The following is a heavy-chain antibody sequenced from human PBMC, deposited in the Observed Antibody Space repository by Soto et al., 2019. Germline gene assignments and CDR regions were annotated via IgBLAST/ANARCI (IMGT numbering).Heavy chain of an antibody. D-gene: IGHD6-13*01. CDR3: ARLLAAGTNHDAFDI. Sequence: GGSLRLSCAASGYSFTSYWIGWVRQMPGKGLEWMGIIYPGDSDTRYSPSFQGQVTISADKSISTAYLQWSSLKASDTAMYYCARLLAAGTNHDAFDIWGQGKMVTVSS. J-gene: IGHJ3*02. CDR2: IYPGDSDT. CDR1: GYSFTSYW. V-gene: IGHV5-51*01.